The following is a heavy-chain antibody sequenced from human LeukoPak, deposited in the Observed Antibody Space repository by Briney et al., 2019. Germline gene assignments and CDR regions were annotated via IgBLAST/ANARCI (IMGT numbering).Heavy chain of an antibody. J-gene: IGHJ5*02. CDR3: AKDLDILTGNNWFDP. V-gene: IGHV3-48*03. CDR2: ISSSGSTI. Sequence: GGSLRLSCAASGFTFSSYEMNWVRQAPGKGLEWVSYISSSGSTIYYTDSVKGRFTISRDNSKNTLYLQMNSLRAEDTAVYYCAKDLDILTGNNWFDPWGQGTLVTVSS. CDR1: GFTFSSYE. D-gene: IGHD3-9*01.